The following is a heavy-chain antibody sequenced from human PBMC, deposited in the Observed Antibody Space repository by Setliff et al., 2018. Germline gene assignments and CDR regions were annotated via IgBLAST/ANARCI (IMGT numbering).Heavy chain of an antibody. J-gene: IGHJ5*02. CDR1: RFTFSSYW. CDR3: ARDPFGNPVFDP. CDR2: IKQDGSVK. V-gene: IGHV3-7*01. Sequence: PGGSLRLSCAASRFTFSSYWMNWVRQAPGKGLEWVANIKQDGSVKNYVDSVKGRFSISRDNTKNSLYLQMNSLRAEDTAVYYCARDPFGNPVFDPWGQGTLVTVSS. D-gene: IGHD3-10*01.